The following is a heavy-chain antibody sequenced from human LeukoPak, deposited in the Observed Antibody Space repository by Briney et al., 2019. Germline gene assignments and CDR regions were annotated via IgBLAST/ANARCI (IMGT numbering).Heavy chain of an antibody. Sequence: SVKVSSKASGGTFSSYAISWVRQAPGQGLEWMGGIIPIFGTANYAQKFQGRVTITADESTSTAYMELSSLRSEDTAVYYCARGSLTGTNYYYGMDVWGQGTTVTVSS. CDR3: ARGSLTGTNYYYGMDV. V-gene: IGHV1-69*13. CDR2: IIPIFGTA. CDR1: GGTFSSYA. J-gene: IGHJ6*02. D-gene: IGHD1-7*01.